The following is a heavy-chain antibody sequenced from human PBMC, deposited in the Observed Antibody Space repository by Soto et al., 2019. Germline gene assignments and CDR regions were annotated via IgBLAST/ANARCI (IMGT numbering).Heavy chain of an antibody. Sequence: GGSLRLSCAASGFTFSSYAMSWVRQAPGKGLEWVSAISGSGGSTYYADSVKGRFTISRDNSKNTLYLQMNSLRAEDTAVYYCAKDPILRYFDWLLAPSPLARGQGTLVTVSS. CDR1: GFTFSSYA. CDR3: AKDPILRYFDWLLAPSPLA. CDR2: ISGSGGST. J-gene: IGHJ4*02. V-gene: IGHV3-23*01. D-gene: IGHD3-9*01.